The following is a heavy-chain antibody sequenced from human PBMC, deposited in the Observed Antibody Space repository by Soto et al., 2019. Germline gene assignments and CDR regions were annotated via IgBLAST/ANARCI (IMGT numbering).Heavy chain of an antibody. V-gene: IGHV4-59*01. CDR1: GDSISGYY. J-gene: IGHJ4*02. D-gene: IGHD5-18*01. CDR2: IYNGGST. Sequence: SETLSLTCSVSGDSISGYYWSWIRQPPGKGLEWIGYIYNGGSTNYNPSLKSRVTISVDTSNNQFSLRLTSLTAADTAVYYCAREYTYGSNFFDCWGQGARVTVSS. CDR3: AREYTYGSNFFDC.